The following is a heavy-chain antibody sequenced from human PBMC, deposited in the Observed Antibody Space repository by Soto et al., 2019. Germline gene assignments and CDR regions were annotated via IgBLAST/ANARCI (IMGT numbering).Heavy chain of an antibody. J-gene: IGHJ6*03. Sequence: GGSLRLSCAASGFTFSSYWMSWVRQAPGKGLEWVANIKQDGSEKYYVDSVKGRFTISRDNAKNSLYLQMNSLRAEDTAVYYCARGSDGYEPQYYYYMDVWGKGTTVTVSS. V-gene: IGHV3-7*01. CDR2: IKQDGSEK. CDR3: ARGSDGYEPQYYYYMDV. D-gene: IGHD5-12*01. CDR1: GFTFSSYW.